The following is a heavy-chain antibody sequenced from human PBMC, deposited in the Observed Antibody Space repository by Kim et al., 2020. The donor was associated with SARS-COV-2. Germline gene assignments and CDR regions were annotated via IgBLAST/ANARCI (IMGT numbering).Heavy chain of an antibody. D-gene: IGHD3-10*01. V-gene: IGHV4-59*13. CDR1: GGSISSYF. Sequence: SETLSLTCTVSGGSISSYFWGWIRLPPEKGLEWIGYIYSSGSTNYNASLKSRITMSVDTSKNQFSLKLSSVTAADTAVYYCARGYSSGSYHLDYWGQGTLVTVSS. CDR2: IYSSGST. J-gene: IGHJ4*02. CDR3: ARGYSSGSYHLDY.